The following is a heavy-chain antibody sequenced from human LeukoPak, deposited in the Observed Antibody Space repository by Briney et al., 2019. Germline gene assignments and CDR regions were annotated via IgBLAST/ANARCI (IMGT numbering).Heavy chain of an antibody. CDR2: IHRSGST. CDR3: AREIIGGFNPGAY. Sequence: SETLSLTCTVSLDSTTSNFWSWVRQPPGKGLEWIGEIHRSGSTNYNPSLQRRVTISTDRPKNQIALELSSVTAADTAVYYCAREIIGGFNPGAYWGQGTLVTVSS. CDR1: LDSTTSNF. D-gene: IGHD3-16*02. V-gene: IGHV4-4*02. J-gene: IGHJ4*02.